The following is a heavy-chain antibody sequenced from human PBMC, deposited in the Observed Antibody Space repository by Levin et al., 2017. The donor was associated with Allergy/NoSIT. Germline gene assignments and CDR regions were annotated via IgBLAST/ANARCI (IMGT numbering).Heavy chain of an antibody. Sequence: GESLKISCAASGFTVSSNYMSWVRQAPGKGLEWVSVIYSGGSTYYADSVKGRFTISRDNSKNTLYLQMNSLRAEDTAVYYCAATRSVWEPLSWGQGTLVTVSS. D-gene: IGHD1-26*01. V-gene: IGHV3-53*01. CDR3: AATRSVWEPLS. CDR1: GFTVSSNY. CDR2: IYSGGST. J-gene: IGHJ5*02.